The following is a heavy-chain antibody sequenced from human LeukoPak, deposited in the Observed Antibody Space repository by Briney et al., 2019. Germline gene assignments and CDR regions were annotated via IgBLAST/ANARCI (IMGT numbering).Heavy chain of an antibody. Sequence: GGSLRLSCAASGFTFSSYAMSWVRQAPGKGLEWVSAISGSGGSTCYADSVKGRFTISRDNSKNTLYLQMNSLRAEDTAVYYCAKDRPKWELLPAVDYWGQGTLVTVSS. D-gene: IGHD1-26*01. J-gene: IGHJ4*02. V-gene: IGHV3-23*01. CDR1: GFTFSSYA. CDR2: ISGSGGST. CDR3: AKDRPKWELLPAVDY.